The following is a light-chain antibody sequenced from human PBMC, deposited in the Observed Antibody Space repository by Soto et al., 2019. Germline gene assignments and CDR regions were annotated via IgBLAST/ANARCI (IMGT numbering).Light chain of an antibody. CDR3: QQSFSFPAT. Sequence: DIQMTKSPSSVYESVGDRVTTTCRASQSISDSLNWYQHKPGTAPKLLIYAASSLQSGVPSRFSGGGSGTDFTLTISSLQPEDFVTYFCQQSFSFPATLGGGTKVDIK. CDR2: AAS. V-gene: IGKV1-39*01. CDR1: QSISDS. J-gene: IGKJ4*01.